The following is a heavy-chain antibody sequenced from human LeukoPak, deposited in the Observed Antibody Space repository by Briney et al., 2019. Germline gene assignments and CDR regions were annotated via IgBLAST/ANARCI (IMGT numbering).Heavy chain of an antibody. Sequence: SETLSLTCTVSGGSISSYYWSWIRQPPGKGLEWIGYIYYSGSTNYNPSLKSRVTISVDTSKNQFSLKLCSVTAADTAVYYCARARDFWSGYSDYWGQGTLVTVSS. J-gene: IGHJ4*02. CDR3: ARARDFWSGYSDY. CDR2: IYYSGST. CDR1: GGSISSYY. V-gene: IGHV4-59*01. D-gene: IGHD3-3*01.